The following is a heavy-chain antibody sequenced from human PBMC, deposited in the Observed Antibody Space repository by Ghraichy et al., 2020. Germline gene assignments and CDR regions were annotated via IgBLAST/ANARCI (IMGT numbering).Heavy chain of an antibody. V-gene: IGHV4-34*01. Sequence: SETLSLTCAVYDRSFSGYYWGWIRQPPGKGLEWIGEISHSGSTSYNPSLKSRVTISVDTSKNHFSLKLSSVTAADTAMYYCYVLTFSAYLKDASWGQGDLVTVFS. CDR3: YVLTFSAYLKDAS. CDR1: DRSFSGYY. CDR2: ISHSGST. J-gene: IGHJ5*02. D-gene: IGHD2/OR15-2a*01.